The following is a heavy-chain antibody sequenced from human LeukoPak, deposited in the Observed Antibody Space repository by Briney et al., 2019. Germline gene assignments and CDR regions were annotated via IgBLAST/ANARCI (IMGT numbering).Heavy chain of an antibody. D-gene: IGHD3-22*01. J-gene: IGHJ4*02. CDR1: GFTFSSYS. CDR3: AREFYYDSSGSGDY. V-gene: IGHV3-21*01. CDR2: ISSSRSYI. Sequence: NTGGSLRLSCAASGFTFSSYSMNWVRQAPGKGLEWVSSISSSRSYIYYADSVKGRFTISRDNAKNSLYLQMNSLRAEDTAVYYCAREFYYDSSGSGDYWGQGTLVTVSS.